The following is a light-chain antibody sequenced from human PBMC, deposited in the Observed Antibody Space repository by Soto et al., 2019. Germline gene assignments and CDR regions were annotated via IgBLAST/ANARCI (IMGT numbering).Light chain of an antibody. CDR2: AAS. CDR1: QSMSNY. V-gene: IGKV1-39*01. J-gene: IGKJ2*01. Sequence: DIQMTQSPSSLSASVGDRVTITCRASQSMSNYLHWYQQKPGRAPKLLIYAASSLQSGVPSRFSGTGSGTDFTLTISSLQPEDFATYYCQQSYSTPDTFGQGTKLEIK. CDR3: QQSYSTPDT.